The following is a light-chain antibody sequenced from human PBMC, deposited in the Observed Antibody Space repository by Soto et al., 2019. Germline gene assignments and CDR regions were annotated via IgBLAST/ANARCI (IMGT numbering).Light chain of an antibody. CDR3: QQYYSPPWT. CDR2: WAS. CDR1: QSLLYSSNNKNY. J-gene: IGKJ1*01. Sequence: DIVMTQSPDSLAVSLGERATINCKSSQSLLYSSNNKNYLLWYQQKPGQPPKLLIYWASTRESGVPDRFSGSGSGTDFTLTISSLQAEDVAVYYCQQYYSPPWTFGQGTKVEIK. V-gene: IGKV4-1*01.